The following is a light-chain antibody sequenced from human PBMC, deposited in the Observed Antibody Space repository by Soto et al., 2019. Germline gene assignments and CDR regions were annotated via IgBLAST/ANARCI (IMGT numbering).Light chain of an antibody. CDR1: SGHNSYA. J-gene: IGLJ3*02. CDR3: QTWSTDIRV. CDR2: VNSDGSH. Sequence: QLVLTQSPSASASLGASVKLTCTLSSGHNSYAIAWHQQQPEKGPRYLMKVNSDGSHSKGDEIPDRFSGSSSGAERYLTSSSLQSEDEADYYCQTWSTDIRVFGGGTKLTVL. V-gene: IGLV4-69*01.